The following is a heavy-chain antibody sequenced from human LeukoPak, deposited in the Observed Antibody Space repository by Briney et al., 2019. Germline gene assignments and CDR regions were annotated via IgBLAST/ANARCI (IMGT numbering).Heavy chain of an antibody. CDR2: ISWDGNTK. CDR1: GFTFKKYA. Sequence: PGGSLRLSCAVSGFTFKKYAIHRVRQAPGKGLEWVAFISWDGNTKYYADSVKGRFTISRDNSQNTLDLQMNSLRAEDTAVYYCARDLSERYSTDYWGQGTLVTVSS. J-gene: IGHJ4*02. CDR3: ARDLSERYSTDY. V-gene: IGHV3-30-3*01. D-gene: IGHD1-26*01.